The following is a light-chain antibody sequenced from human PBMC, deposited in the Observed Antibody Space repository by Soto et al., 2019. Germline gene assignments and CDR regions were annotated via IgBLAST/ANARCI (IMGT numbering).Light chain of an antibody. J-gene: IGKJ4*01. Sequence: DIQTTQSPSTLSASVRDRVTITCRASQSISSWLAWYQQKPGKAPKLLIYDVSTLESGVPSRFSGSGSGTEFTLTISSLQPDDFATYYCQQYKSYSLTFGGGTKVEIK. CDR1: QSISSW. CDR2: DVS. V-gene: IGKV1-5*01. CDR3: QQYKSYSLT.